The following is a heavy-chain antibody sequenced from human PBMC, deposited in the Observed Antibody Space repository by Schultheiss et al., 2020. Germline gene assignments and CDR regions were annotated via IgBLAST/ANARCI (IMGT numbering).Heavy chain of an antibody. CDR3: ARDFREAAVDY. CDR2: IYYSGST. J-gene: IGHJ4*02. CDR1: GGSISSSSYY. V-gene: IGHV4-61*01. Sequence: SETLSLTCTVSGGSISSSSYYWSWIRQPPGKGLEWIGYIYYSGSTNYNPSLKSRVTISVDTSKNQFSLKLSSVTAADTAVYYCARDFREAAVDYWGQGTLVTVSS. D-gene: IGHD6-13*01.